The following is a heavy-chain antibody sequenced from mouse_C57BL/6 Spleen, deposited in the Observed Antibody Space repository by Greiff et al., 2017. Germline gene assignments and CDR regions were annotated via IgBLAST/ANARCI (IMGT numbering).Heavy chain of an antibody. J-gene: IGHJ2*01. Sequence: QVQLQQPGAELVKPGASVKMSCKASGYTFTSYWITWVKQRPGQGLEWIGDIYPGSGSTNYNEKFKSKATMTVDTSPSTAYMQLSSLTSEDSAVYYCARFSSGYGYWGQGTTLTVSS. CDR3: ARFSSGYGY. V-gene: IGHV1-55*01. CDR1: GYTFTSYW. CDR2: IYPGSGST. D-gene: IGHD3-2*02.